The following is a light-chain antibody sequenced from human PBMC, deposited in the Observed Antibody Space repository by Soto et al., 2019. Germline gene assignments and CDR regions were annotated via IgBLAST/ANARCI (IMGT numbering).Light chain of an antibody. CDR3: QQVNSCPIT. CDR1: QSVSNNY. J-gene: IGKJ5*01. V-gene: IGKV3-20*01. CDR2: GAS. Sequence: IVFLHSPRTLSLSHGARATLSSRASQSVSNNYLAWYQQKPGQAPRLLIYGASNRATGIPDRFSGSGSGTDFTLTISSLQPEDFATYYCQQVNSCPITFGQGTRLEI.